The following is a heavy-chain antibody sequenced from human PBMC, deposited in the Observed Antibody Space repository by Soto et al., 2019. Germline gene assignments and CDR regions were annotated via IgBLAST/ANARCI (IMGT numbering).Heavy chain of an antibody. J-gene: IGHJ6*02. CDR1: GYTFTSYG. Sequence: ASVKVSCKASGYTFTSYGISWVRQAPGQGLEWMGWISAYNGNTNYAQKLQGRVTMTTDTSTSTAYMELRSLRSDDTAAYYCARDSRYYDFWSGSLSYGMDVWGQGTTVTVSS. CDR3: ARDSRYYDFWSGSLSYGMDV. D-gene: IGHD3-3*01. V-gene: IGHV1-18*01. CDR2: ISAYNGNT.